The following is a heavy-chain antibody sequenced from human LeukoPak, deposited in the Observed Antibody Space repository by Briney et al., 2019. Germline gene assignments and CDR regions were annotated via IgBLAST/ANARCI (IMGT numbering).Heavy chain of an antibody. CDR1: GFTFSGYW. CDR3: ATYSPGIAAAGTDNYYYYYMDV. CDR2: INSDGSTT. D-gene: IGHD6-13*01. V-gene: IGHV3-74*01. J-gene: IGHJ6*03. Sequence: PGGSLRLSCEVSGFTFSGYWMHWVRHTPGKGLVWISRINSDGSTTNYADSVNGRFTISRDNAKNTLYLQMNSLRAEDTAVYYCATYSPGIAAAGTDNYYYYYMDVWGKGTTVTISS.